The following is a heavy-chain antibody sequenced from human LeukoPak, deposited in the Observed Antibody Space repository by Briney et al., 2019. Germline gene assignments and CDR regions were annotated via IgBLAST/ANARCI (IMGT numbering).Heavy chain of an antibody. D-gene: IGHD2/OR15-2a*01. V-gene: IGHV4-34*01. Sequence: SEXLSLTCAVYGGSFSGYYWNWLRQPPGKGLEWIGEINHSGSTSYNPSFTSRVTISVGTSKNQFSLKLSSVTAADTAVYYCARVYLANDAFDVWGQGTMVTVSS. CDR1: GGSFSGYY. CDR2: INHSGST. CDR3: ARVYLANDAFDV. J-gene: IGHJ3*01.